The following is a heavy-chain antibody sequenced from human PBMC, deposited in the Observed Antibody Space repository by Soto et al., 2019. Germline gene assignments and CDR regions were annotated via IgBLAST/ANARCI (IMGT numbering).Heavy chain of an antibody. Sequence: KPGGSLRLSCAASGFTFSDYYMSWIRQAPGKGLEWVSYISSSGSTIYYADSVKGRFTISRDNAKNSLYLQMNSLRAEDTAVYYCARDPQSGYSSSWLSSFVWFDPWGQGTLVTVSS. CDR1: GFTFSDYY. V-gene: IGHV3-11*01. CDR2: ISSSGSTI. CDR3: ARDPQSGYSSSWLSSFVWFDP. J-gene: IGHJ5*02. D-gene: IGHD6-13*01.